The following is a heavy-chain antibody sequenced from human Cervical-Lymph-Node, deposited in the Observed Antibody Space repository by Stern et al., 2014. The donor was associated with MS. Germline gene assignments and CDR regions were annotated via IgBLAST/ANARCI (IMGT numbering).Heavy chain of an antibody. CDR2: IKNDGGTT. V-gene: IGHV3-15*01. CDR1: GFTLRNAW. Sequence: EVHLVESGGGLVKPGGSLRLSCAASGFTLRNAWMNWVRQAPGKGLEWVGRIKNDGGTTDYAAPVQGRFTISRDDSKNTLHLQMNSLKSEDTAVYYCATGFDRDYSHDGYWGQGTLVTVSS. CDR3: ATGFDRDYSHDGY. J-gene: IGHJ4*02. D-gene: IGHD4-11*01.